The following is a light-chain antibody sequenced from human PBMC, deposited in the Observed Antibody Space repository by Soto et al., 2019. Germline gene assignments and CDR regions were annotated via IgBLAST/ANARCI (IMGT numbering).Light chain of an antibody. CDR2: DAS. Sequence: EIVLTHSPATLSLSPGERATLSCRASQRVSSSLAWYQQKPGQAPRLLIYDASNRATGIPARFSGSGSGTDFTLTISSLEPEDFAVYYCQHRYNWPITFGQGTRLEIK. V-gene: IGKV3-11*01. CDR3: QHRYNWPIT. CDR1: QRVSSS. J-gene: IGKJ5*01.